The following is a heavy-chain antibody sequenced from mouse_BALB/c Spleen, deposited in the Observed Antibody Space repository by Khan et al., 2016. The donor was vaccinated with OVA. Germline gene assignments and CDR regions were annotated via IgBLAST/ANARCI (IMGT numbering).Heavy chain of an antibody. CDR1: GYTFTNYW. V-gene: IGHV1-63*02. CDR3: ARWATWYFDV. D-gene: IGHD3-1*01. CDR2: IYPGGGYT. J-gene: IGHJ1*01. Sequence: VQLQQSGAELVRPGTSVKISCKASGYTFTNYWLGWVKQRPGHGLEWIGDIYPGGGYTNYNEKFKGKATLTTGTSSSTAYMQLSSLTSEDSTVYFGARWATWYFDVWGAGTTVTVSS.